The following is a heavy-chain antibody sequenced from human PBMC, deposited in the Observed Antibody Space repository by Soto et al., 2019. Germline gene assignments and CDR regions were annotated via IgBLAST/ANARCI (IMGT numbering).Heavy chain of an antibody. CDR1: GGSFSGYY. CDR2: IKHSGST. CDR3: ARGTCGGDCYSGEGFDP. V-gene: IGHV4-34*01. D-gene: IGHD2-21*02. J-gene: IGHJ5*02. Sequence: QVQLQQWGAGLLKPSETLSLTCAVYGGSFSGYYWSWIRQPPGKGLEWIGEIKHSGSTNYNPSLKSRVTISVDTSKNQFSLKLSSVTAADTAVYYCARGTCGGDCYSGEGFDPWGQGTLVTVSS.